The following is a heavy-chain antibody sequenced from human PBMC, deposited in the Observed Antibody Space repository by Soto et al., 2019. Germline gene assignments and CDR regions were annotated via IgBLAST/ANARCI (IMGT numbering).Heavy chain of an antibody. CDR3: AKVPSGYDLSDYFDY. CDR2: ISGSGGST. CDR1: GFTFSSYA. J-gene: IGHJ4*02. Sequence: GGSLRLSCAASGFTFSSYAMSWVRQAPGKGLEWVSAISGSGGSTYYADSVKGRFTISRDNSKNTLYLQMNSLRAEDTAVYYCAKVPSGYDLSDYFDYWGQGTLVTVSS. V-gene: IGHV3-23*01. D-gene: IGHD5-12*01.